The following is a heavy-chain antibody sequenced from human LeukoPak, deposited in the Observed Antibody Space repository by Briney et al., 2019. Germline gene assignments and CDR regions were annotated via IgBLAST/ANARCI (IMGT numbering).Heavy chain of an antibody. CDR3: ARRMGRLYDFWSGYYTGYYYMDV. V-gene: IGHV4-39*07. J-gene: IGHJ6*03. CDR1: GGSISSSSYY. Sequence: PSETLSLTCTVSGGSISSSSYYWGWIRQPPGKGLEWIGSIYYSGSTYYNPSLKSRVTISVDTSKNQFSLKLSSVTAADTAVYYCARRMGRLYDFWSGYYTGYYYMDVWGKGTTVTVSS. CDR2: IYYSGST. D-gene: IGHD3-3*01.